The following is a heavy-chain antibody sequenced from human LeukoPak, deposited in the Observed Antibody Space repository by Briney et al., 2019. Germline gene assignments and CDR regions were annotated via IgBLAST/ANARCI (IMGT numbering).Heavy chain of an antibody. J-gene: IGHJ4*02. Sequence: GGSLRLSCAASGFTFSSYGVHWVRQAPGKGLEWGAVISSDGSIKYYADSVKGRFTISRDNSKNTLYLQMNSLRAEDTAVFYCAQALSRRSGWYYFDSWGQGTLVTVSS. CDR3: AQALSRRSGWYYFDS. CDR1: GFTFSSYG. CDR2: ISSDGSIK. V-gene: IGHV3-30*18. D-gene: IGHD6-19*01.